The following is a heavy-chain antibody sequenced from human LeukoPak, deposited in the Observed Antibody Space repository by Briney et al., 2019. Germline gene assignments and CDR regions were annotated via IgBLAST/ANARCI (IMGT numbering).Heavy chain of an antibody. J-gene: IGHJ6*02. V-gene: IGHV1-46*01. CDR3: ARDGYGDYVPDGMDV. CDR2: INPSGGST. D-gene: IGHD4-17*01. CDR1: GYTFISYG. Sequence: GASVKVSCKASGYTFISYGISWVRQAPGQGLEWMGIINPSGGSTSYAQKFQGRVTMTRDTSTSTVYMELSSLRSEDTAVYYCARDGYGDYVPDGMDVWGQGTTVTVSS.